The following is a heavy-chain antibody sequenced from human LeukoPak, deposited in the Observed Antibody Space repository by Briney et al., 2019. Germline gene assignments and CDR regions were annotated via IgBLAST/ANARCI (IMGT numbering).Heavy chain of an antibody. CDR1: GDSISGSTYY. CDR3: ARPYSNYVGNDAFAI. V-gene: IGHV4-39*01. CDR2: IHYTGGT. D-gene: IGHD4-11*01. J-gene: IGHJ3*02. Sequence: SETLSLTCTVSGDSISGSTYYWGWIRQPPGKGLEWIGTIHYTGGTYYNPSLKSRVTMSIDASENQFSLKLTSATAADTAVYYCARPYSNYVGNDAFAIWGQGTMVTVSS.